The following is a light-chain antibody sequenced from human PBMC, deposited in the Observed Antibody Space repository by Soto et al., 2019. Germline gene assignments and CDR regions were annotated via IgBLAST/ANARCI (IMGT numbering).Light chain of an antibody. J-gene: IGKJ1*01. V-gene: IGKV1-6*01. CDR3: QQYHSWSPPQ. CDR2: AAS. CDR1: QAIRDD. Sequence: ASGGDVVLSAWVASQAIRDDLGWYQQKPGKAPKVLIFAASILESGVPSRFSGSGSGTEFILNITTLQSEDFAGYSCQQYHSWSPPQVGQGPK.